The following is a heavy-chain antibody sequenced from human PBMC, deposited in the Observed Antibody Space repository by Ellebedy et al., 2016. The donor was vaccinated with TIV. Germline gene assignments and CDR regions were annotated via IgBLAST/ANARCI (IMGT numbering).Heavy chain of an antibody. CDR2: ISGTGYST. D-gene: IGHD4-17*01. V-gene: IGHV3-23*01. Sequence: GESLKISCAVPGFTSNSYAMSWVRQAPGKGLEWVSTISGTGYSTDYADSVKGRFTISRDNSKNTLYLQMNSLRPEDTAVYYCARGGLYGTSVEGFDYWGQGTLVTVSS. J-gene: IGHJ4*02. CDR1: GFTSNSYA. CDR3: ARGGLYGTSVEGFDY.